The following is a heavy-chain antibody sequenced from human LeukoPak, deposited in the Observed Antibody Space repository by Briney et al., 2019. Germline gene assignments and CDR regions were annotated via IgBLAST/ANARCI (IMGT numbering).Heavy chain of an antibody. J-gene: IGHJ3*02. Sequence: GGSLRLSCAASGFTFPTYAMMWVRQVPGKGLEWVSSIRVSDGARFYADSVKGRFTMSRDNPKNTLFLQMNSLRPEDTAVYYCAKEPRWEQLHSFDIXXXXXTVTVSS. CDR1: GFTFPTYA. CDR2: IRVSDGAR. D-gene: IGHD1/OR15-1a*01. V-gene: IGHV3-23*01. CDR3: AKEPRWEQLHSFDI.